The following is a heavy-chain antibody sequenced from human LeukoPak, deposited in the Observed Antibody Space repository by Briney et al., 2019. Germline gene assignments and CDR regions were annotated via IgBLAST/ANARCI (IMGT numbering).Heavy chain of an antibody. CDR2: IIPIFGTA. J-gene: IGHJ3*02. CDR3: ARGGGLSSSGSYPGDAFDI. V-gene: IGHV1-69*05. CDR1: GGTFSSYA. Sequence: RRASVKVSCKASGGTFSSYAISWVRQAPGQGLEWMGGIIPIFGTANYAQKFQGRVTMTRDTSTSTVYMELSSLRSEDTAVYYCARGGGLSSSGSYPGDAFDIWGQGTMVTVSS. D-gene: IGHD1-26*01.